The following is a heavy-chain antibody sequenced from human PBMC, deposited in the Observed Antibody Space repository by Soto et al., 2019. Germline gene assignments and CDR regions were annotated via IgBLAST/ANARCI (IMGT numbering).Heavy chain of an antibody. Sequence: EVQLLESGGGLVHPGGSLRLSCAASGFTFSSYGMSWVRQTPGKGLEWVSAISGTGGSTYYLDSVKGRFTISRDNSKNTLYLQMNSLRAEDTAVYYCAKVLGYCSGGSCHQDFDYWGQGTLVTVSS. CDR1: GFTFSSYG. V-gene: IGHV3-23*01. CDR3: AKVLGYCSGGSCHQDFDY. D-gene: IGHD2-15*01. J-gene: IGHJ4*02. CDR2: ISGTGGST.